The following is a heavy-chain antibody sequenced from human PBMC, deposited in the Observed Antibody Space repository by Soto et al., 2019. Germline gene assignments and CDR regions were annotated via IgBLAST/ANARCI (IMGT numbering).Heavy chain of an antibody. D-gene: IGHD6-13*01. Sequence: QVPLVESGGGVVQPGRSLRLSCAASGFTFSSYAMHWVRQAPGKGLERVAVISYDGSNKYYADSVKGRFTISRDNSKNTLYLQMNSLRAEDTAVYYCAREGDWTGDYSSSWYDYWGQGTLVTVSS. J-gene: IGHJ4*02. V-gene: IGHV3-30-3*01. CDR3: AREGDWTGDYSSSWYDY. CDR2: ISYDGSNK. CDR1: GFTFSSYA.